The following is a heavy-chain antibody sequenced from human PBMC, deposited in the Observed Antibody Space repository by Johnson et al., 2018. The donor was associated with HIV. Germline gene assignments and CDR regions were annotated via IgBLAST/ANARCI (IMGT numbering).Heavy chain of an antibody. CDR1: GFTFSGYW. V-gene: IGHV3-7*03. J-gene: IGHJ3*02. Sequence: VQLVESGGGLVRPGESLRLSCVASGFTFSGYWMSWVRQAPGKGLEWVANIKEDGSEDYYVDSLKGRFTISRDNARNSLYLQMDSLRPGDSAVYYCARDGVYSSPHDAFDIWGQGTMVTVSP. CDR3: ARDGVYSSPHDAFDI. CDR2: IKEDGSED. D-gene: IGHD6-13*01.